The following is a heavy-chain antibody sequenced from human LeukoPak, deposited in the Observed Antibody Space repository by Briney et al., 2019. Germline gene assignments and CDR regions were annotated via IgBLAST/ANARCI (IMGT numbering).Heavy chain of an antibody. CDR1: GFTFSSYD. CDR2: IGTAGDT. Sequence: GGSLRLSCAASGFTFSSYDMHWVRQATGKGLEWVSAIGTAGDTYYPGSVKGRFTNSRENAKNSLYLQMNSLRAGDTAVYYCARSGTTEGYFDYWGQGTLVTVSS. D-gene: IGHD1-7*01. V-gene: IGHV3-13*01. CDR3: ARSGTTEGYFDY. J-gene: IGHJ4*02.